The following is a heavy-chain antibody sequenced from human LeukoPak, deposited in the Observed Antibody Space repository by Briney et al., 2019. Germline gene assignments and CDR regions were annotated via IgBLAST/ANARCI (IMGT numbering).Heavy chain of an antibody. D-gene: IGHD2-2*01. V-gene: IGHV3-11*04. J-gene: IGHJ4*02. CDR2: ISSSGSTI. CDR3: SQAGEYQLLPLFGY. Sequence: GGSLRLSCAASGFTFSDYYMSWIRQAPGKGLEWVSYISSSGSTIYYADSVKGRFTISRDNSKNTLYLQMNSLRAEDTAVYYCSQAGEYQLLPLFGYWGQGTLVTVSS. CDR1: GFTFSDYY.